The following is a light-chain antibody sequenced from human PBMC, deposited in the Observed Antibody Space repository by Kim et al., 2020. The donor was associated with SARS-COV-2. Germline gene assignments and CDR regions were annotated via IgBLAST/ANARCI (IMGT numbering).Light chain of an antibody. Sequence: AIQLTQSPSSLSTSVGDRVTVTCRASQGISSALAWYQQKPGKVPKLLIYDASSLESGVPSRFSGSGSGTDFTLTISSLQPEDFASYHCLHFKNYTRSLTFGGGTKVDIK. CDR1: QGISSA. V-gene: IGKV1D-13*01. CDR3: LHFKNYTRSLT. J-gene: IGKJ4*01. CDR2: DAS.